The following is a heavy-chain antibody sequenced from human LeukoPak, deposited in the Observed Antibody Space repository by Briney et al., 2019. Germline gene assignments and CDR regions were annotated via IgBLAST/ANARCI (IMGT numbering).Heavy chain of an antibody. CDR2: ISSSSTYI. CDR1: GFTFRGYS. V-gene: IGHV3-21*01. D-gene: IGHD3-22*01. J-gene: IGHJ4*02. Sequence: PGGSLRLSCAASGFTFRGYSMNWVRQAPGKGLEWVSSISSSSTYIYYADSVKGRFTISRDNAKNSLYLQMSSLRAEDTAVYYCARDPRYDTTGYYYGPYYFDYGGQGTPVTVSS. CDR3: ARDPRYDTTGYYYGPYYFDY.